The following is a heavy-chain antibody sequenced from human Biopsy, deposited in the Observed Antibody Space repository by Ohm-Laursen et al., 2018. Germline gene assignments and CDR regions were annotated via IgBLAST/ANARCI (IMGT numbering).Heavy chain of an antibody. CDR2: IYYSGNT. CDR1: GESFNGCH. V-gene: IGHV4-34*01. J-gene: IGHJ4*02. Sequence: TLSLTCAVYGESFNGCHWGWIRQSPGKGLEWIGNIYYSGNTDYSPSLKSRVTISVDTSNNQFSLKLRSVTAADTAVYYCARQVDFWSGYVDYWGQGTLVAVSS. D-gene: IGHD3-3*01. CDR3: ARQVDFWSGYVDY.